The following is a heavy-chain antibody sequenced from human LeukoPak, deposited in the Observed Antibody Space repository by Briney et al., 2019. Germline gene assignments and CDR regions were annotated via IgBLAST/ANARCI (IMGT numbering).Heavy chain of an antibody. CDR2: MNPNTGNT. Sequence: GASVKVSCKASGYTFTSYEIHWVRQATGQGLEWMGWMNPNTGNTGYAQNFQGRVTMTSDTSITTAYMELNSLTSEDTAVYYCARGGFPSASWGQGTLVTVSS. J-gene: IGHJ4*02. V-gene: IGHV1-8*01. CDR3: ARGGFPSAS. D-gene: IGHD2-2*01. CDR1: GYTFTSYE.